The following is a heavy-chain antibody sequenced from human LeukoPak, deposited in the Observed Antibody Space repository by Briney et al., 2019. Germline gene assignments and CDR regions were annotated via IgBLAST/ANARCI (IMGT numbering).Heavy chain of an antibody. Sequence: SVKVSCKASGGTFSSYAISWVRQAPGQGLEWMGGIIPIFGTANYAQKFQGRVTITADESTSTAYMELSSLRSEDTAVYYCARGACSSTSCYKAFDIWGQGTMVTVSS. CDR3: ARGACSSTSCYKAFDI. CDR2: IIPIFGTA. CDR1: GGTFSSYA. D-gene: IGHD2-2*02. V-gene: IGHV1-69*13. J-gene: IGHJ3*02.